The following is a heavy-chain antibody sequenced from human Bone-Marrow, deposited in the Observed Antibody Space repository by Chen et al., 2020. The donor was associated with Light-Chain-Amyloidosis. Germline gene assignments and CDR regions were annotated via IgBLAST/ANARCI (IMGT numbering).Heavy chain of an antibody. D-gene: IGHD6-19*01. J-gene: IGHJ4*02. Sequence: GFSFSSYWMHWVRQAPGKGLMWVSRINEDGRTTTYADYVKGRFTISRDNAKNKLYLQMNSLKDEDTAVYYCGRDVAGADDYWGQGNLVTVSS. CDR2: INEDGRTT. V-gene: IGHV3-74*01. CDR3: GRDVAGADDY. CDR1: GFSFSSYW.